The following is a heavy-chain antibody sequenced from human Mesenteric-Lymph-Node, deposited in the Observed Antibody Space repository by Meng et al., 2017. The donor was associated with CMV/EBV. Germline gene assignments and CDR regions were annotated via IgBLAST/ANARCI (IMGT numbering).Heavy chain of an antibody. Sequence: LSLTCAASGFTFSNYAMSWVRQAPGKGLEWVSVISGNGGNTSYADSVKGRFTISRDNAENTLYLQMNSLRAEDTAVYYCTRGNSHAHDYWGQGTLVTVSS. J-gene: IGHJ4*02. CDR3: TRGNSHAHDY. CDR2: ISGNGGNT. V-gene: IGHV3-23*01. D-gene: IGHD4-23*01. CDR1: GFTFSNYA.